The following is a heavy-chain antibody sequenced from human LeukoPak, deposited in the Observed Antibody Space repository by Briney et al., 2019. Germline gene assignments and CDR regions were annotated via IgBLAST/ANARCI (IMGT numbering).Heavy chain of an antibody. V-gene: IGHV4-59*01. D-gene: IGHD3-22*01. CDR2: IFYSGST. Sequence: PSETLSLTCTVSGGSISSYYWSWIRQPPGKGLEWIGYIFYSGSTNYNPSLKSQVTISVDTSKNQFSLKLYSVTAADTAVYYCARARNYYDSSDYYYEGDAFDIWGQGTMVTVSS. CDR1: GGSISSYY. J-gene: IGHJ3*02. CDR3: ARARNYYDSSDYYYEGDAFDI.